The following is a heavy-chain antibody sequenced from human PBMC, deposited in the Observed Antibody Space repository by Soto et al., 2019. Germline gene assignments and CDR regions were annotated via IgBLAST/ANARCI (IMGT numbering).Heavy chain of an antibody. CDR2: MYHSGST. CDR1: GGSISSGNW. J-gene: IGHJ5*02. D-gene: IGHD2-15*01. V-gene: IGHV4-4*02. Sequence: QVQLQESGPGLVKPSGTLSLTCAVSGGSISSGNWWSWVRQPPGKGLEWIGEMYHSGSTNHNPSLKSLVTISVDKSKNQFSLNLSSVTAADTAVYYCARAHCSGGSCYSVQHWFDPWGQGTLVTVSS. CDR3: ARAHCSGGSCYSVQHWFDP.